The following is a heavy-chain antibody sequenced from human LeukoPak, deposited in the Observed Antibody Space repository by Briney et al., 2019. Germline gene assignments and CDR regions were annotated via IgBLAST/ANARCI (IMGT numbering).Heavy chain of an antibody. Sequence: GGSLKLSGAASGFTFSNYAMSWVRQAPGKGREWVSPVISGGNTYYADSVKGRFTISRDNSRNTVYLQMNSLRAEDTAEYYCAKGAGITFGGVIAPDFWGQGTLVTVSS. J-gene: IGHJ4*02. D-gene: IGHD3-16*02. CDR2: VISGGNT. CDR3: AKGAGITFGGVIAPDF. CDR1: GFTFSNYA. V-gene: IGHV3-23*01.